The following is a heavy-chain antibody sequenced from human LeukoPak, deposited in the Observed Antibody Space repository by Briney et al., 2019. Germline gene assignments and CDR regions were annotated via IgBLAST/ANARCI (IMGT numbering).Heavy chain of an antibody. D-gene: IGHD3-16*02. CDR2: ISSSGSTI. V-gene: IGHV3-48*03. J-gene: IGHJ5*02. CDR1: GFTFSSYE. CDR3: AKDESDYVWGSYRNNWLDP. Sequence: GGSLRLSCAASGFTFSSYEMNWVRQAPGKGLEWVSYISSSGSTIYYADSVKGRFTISRDNSKNTLYLQMNSLRAEDTAVYYCAKDESDYVWGSYRNNWLDPWGQGTLVTVSS.